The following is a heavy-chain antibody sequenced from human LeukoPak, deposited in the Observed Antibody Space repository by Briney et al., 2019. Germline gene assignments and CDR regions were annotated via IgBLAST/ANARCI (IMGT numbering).Heavy chain of an antibody. CDR3: ARDSSSYYPDY. D-gene: IGHD3-22*01. Sequence: GWSLRLSCAASGFTVSSNCMSWVRQAPGKGLEWVSLIYSGGTTSYADSVKGRFTISRDNSRTTLYLLMNSLRAEDTAVYYCARDSSSYYPDYWGQGTLVTVSS. CDR2: IYSGGTT. J-gene: IGHJ4*02. V-gene: IGHV3-66*01. CDR1: GFTVSSNC.